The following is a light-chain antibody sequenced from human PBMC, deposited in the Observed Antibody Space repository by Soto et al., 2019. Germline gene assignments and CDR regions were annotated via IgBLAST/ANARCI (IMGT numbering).Light chain of an antibody. CDR1: QSVTSNY. J-gene: IGKJ5*01. Sequence: EIVLTQSPGTLSLSPGERATLSCRASQSVTSNYLAWYQQTPGQAPRLLFFGASIRATGIPARFSGSGSGTDFTLTISRLEPEDFTMFYCQQYGSSITFGQGTRLEI. CDR3: QQYGSSIT. CDR2: GAS. V-gene: IGKV3-20*01.